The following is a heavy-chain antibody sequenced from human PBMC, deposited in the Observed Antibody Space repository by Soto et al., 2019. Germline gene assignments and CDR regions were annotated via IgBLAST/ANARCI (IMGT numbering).Heavy chain of an antibody. CDR2: IYHSGST. Sequence: SSETLSLTCAVSGYSISSGYYWGCIRQPPGKGLEWIGSIYHSGSTYYNPSLKSRVTISVDTSKNQFSLKLSSVTAADTAVYYCASRELAAAGPYYYYGMDVWGQGTTVTVSS. J-gene: IGHJ6*02. V-gene: IGHV4-38-2*01. D-gene: IGHD6-13*01. CDR3: ASRELAAAGPYYYYGMDV. CDR1: GYSISSGYY.